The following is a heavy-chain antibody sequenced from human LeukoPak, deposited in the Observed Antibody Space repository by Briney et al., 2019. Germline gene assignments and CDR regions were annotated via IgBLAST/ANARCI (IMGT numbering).Heavy chain of an antibody. J-gene: IGHJ4*02. D-gene: IGHD2-15*01. CDR3: ARVVRFCSGGTCPYYFDC. V-gene: IGHV4-59*12. Sequence: SETLSLTCAVSGDSISGSYWSWIRQPPGKGLEWIGFLSYSGTTSYNPSLKGRLSISGDTSRNQFSLKLSSVTAADTAVYYCARVVRFCSGGTCPYYFDCWGQGALVTVSS. CDR2: LSYSGTT. CDR1: GDSISGSY.